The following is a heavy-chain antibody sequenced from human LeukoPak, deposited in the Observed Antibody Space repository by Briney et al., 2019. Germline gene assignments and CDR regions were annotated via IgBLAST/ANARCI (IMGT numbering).Heavy chain of an antibody. Sequence: SVKVSCKASGGTFSSYAISWVRQAPGQGLEWMGGIIPIFGTANYAQKFQGRVTITTDESTSTAYMELSSLRSEDTAVYYCARGTGDPRNYYYYMDIWGKGTTVTVSS. J-gene: IGHJ6*03. CDR2: IIPIFGTA. V-gene: IGHV1-69*05. CDR3: ARGTGDPRNYYYYMDI. D-gene: IGHD7-27*01. CDR1: GGTFSSYA.